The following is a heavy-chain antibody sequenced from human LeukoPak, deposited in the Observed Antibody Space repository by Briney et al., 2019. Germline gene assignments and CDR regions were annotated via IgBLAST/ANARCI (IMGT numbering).Heavy chain of an antibody. J-gene: IGHJ3*02. Sequence: GGSLRLSCAASGFTFSSYAMHWVRQAPGKGLEWVAVISYDGSNKYYADSVKGRFTISRDNSKNTLYLQMNSPRAEDTAVYYCARDTDYYDSSGYYYGAFDIWGQGTMVTVSS. CDR3: ARDTDYYDSSGYYYGAFDI. D-gene: IGHD3-22*01. CDR1: GFTFSSYA. CDR2: ISYDGSNK. V-gene: IGHV3-30-3*01.